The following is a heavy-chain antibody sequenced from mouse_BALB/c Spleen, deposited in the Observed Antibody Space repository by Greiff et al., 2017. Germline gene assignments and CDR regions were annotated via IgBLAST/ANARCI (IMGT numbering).Heavy chain of an antibody. Sequence: EVQLQQSGPGLVKPSQSLSLTCTVTGYSITSDYAWNWIRQFPGNKLEWMGYISYSGSTSYNPSLKSRISITRDTSKNQFFLQLNSVTTEDTATYYCAILTGTFWYFDVWGAGTTVTVSS. V-gene: IGHV3-2*02. CDR2: ISYSGST. J-gene: IGHJ1*01. D-gene: IGHD4-1*01. CDR1: GYSITSDYA. CDR3: AILTGTFWYFDV.